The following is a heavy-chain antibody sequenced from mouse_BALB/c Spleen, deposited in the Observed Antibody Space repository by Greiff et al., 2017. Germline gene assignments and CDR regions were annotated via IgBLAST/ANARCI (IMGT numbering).Heavy chain of an antibody. V-gene: IGHV5-6-5*01. CDR3: ARVHYYGSSYWFAY. J-gene: IGHJ3*01. Sequence: DVKLVESGGGLVKPGGSLKLSCAASGFTFSSYAMSWVRQTPEKRLEWVASISSGGSTYYPDSVKGRFTISRDNARNILYLQMSSLRSEDTAMYYCARVHYYGSSYWFAYWGQGTLVTVSA. CDR2: ISSGGST. D-gene: IGHD1-1*01. CDR1: GFTFSSYA.